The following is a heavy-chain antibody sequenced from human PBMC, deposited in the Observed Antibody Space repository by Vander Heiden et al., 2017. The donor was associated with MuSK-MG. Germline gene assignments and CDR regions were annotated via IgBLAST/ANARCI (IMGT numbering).Heavy chain of an antibody. D-gene: IGHD3-16*01. Sequence: DVQLVESGGGLVKSGGSLRLSCAASGLTFSGAYLSWVRQASGKVLEWVGRIKTKADGGTIEYAAPVKGRFTISRDDSKNTLYLQMNSLKTEDTAIYYCTTVLRESVWGSSHAFDFWGQGTMVTVSS. J-gene: IGHJ3*01. CDR3: TTVLRESVWGSSHAFDF. V-gene: IGHV3-15*01. CDR1: GLTFSGAY. CDR2: IKTKADGGTI.